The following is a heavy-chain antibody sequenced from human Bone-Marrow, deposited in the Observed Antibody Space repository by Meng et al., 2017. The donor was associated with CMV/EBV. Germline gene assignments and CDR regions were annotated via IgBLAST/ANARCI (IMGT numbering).Heavy chain of an antibody. Sequence: ASGFTVSSNYVSWVRQAPGKGLEWVSVIYSGGSTYYADSVKGRFTISRDNSKNTLYLQMNSLRAEDTAVYYCARGSIAAAGPYVDYWGQGTLVTVSS. J-gene: IGHJ4*02. D-gene: IGHD6-13*01. CDR3: ARGSIAAAGPYVDY. CDR2: IYSGGST. CDR1: GFTVSSNY. V-gene: IGHV3-66*02.